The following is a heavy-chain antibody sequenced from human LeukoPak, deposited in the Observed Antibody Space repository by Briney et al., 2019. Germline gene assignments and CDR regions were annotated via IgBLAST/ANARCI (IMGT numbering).Heavy chain of an antibody. CDR3: ARDTLPSGGCWLDP. V-gene: IGHV1-69*13. Sequence: ASVKVSCKASGGTFSSYAISWVRQAPGQGLEWMGGIIPIFGTANYAQKFQGRVTITADESTSTAYMELSSLRSEDTAVYYCARDTLPSGGCWLDPWGQGTLVTVSS. J-gene: IGHJ5*02. CDR1: GGTFSSYA. D-gene: IGHD3-10*01. CDR2: IIPIFGTA.